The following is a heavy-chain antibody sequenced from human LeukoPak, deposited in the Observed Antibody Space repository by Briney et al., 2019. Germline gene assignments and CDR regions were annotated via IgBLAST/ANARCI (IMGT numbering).Heavy chain of an antibody. D-gene: IGHD2-15*01. V-gene: IGHV1-24*01. CDR1: GYTLTELS. CDR3: ATAIDRHCSGGSCYISPFDY. J-gene: IGHJ4*02. CDR2: FDPEDGET. Sequence: GASVKVSCKVSGYTLTELSMHWVRQAPGKGLEWMGGFDPEDGETIYAQKFQGRVTMTEDTSTDTAYMELSSLRSEDTAVYYCATAIDRHCSGGSCYISPFDYWGQGTLVTGSS.